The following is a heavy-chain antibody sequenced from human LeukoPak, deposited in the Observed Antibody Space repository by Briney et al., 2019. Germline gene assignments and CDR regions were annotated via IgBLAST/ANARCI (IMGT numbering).Heavy chain of an antibody. CDR1: GGSINSYY. Sequence: SETLSLTCTVSGGSINSYYWSWIRQPAGKGLEWIGRIYSSGSTGYNPSLKSRVTMSLDTSNNQFSLNLNSVTAADTAVYYCARSRGRKVTPFDYWGQGILVTVSS. D-gene: IGHD3-10*01. V-gene: IGHV4-4*07. J-gene: IGHJ4*02. CDR3: ARSRGRKVTPFDY. CDR2: IYSSGST.